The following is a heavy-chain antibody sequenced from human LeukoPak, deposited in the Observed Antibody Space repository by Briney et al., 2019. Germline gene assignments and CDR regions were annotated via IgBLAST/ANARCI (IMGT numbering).Heavy chain of an antibody. CDR2: IYYCGST. J-gene: IGHJ6*02. Sequence: SETLSLTCTVSGGSLSSYYWSWIRQPPGKGLEWIGYIYYCGSTNYNPSLKSRVTISVDTSKNQFSLKLSSVTAADTAVYYCASQRRTAAGPYDYGMDVWGQGTTVTVSS. CDR1: GGSLSSYY. V-gene: IGHV4-59*01. CDR3: ASQRRTAAGPYDYGMDV. D-gene: IGHD6-13*01.